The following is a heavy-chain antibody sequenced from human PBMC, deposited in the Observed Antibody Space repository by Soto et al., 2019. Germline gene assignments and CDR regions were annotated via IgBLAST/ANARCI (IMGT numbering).Heavy chain of an antibody. Sequence: QVQLVQSGGEVKKPGASVKVSCKASGYRFSRYGINWVRQAPGQGLEWMGWISTYDGNTQYAPKFQGRVSMTIDTSTTTAYLELRSLTSDDTDVYYCARDEEDANLMIVVLPGDYWGHGTLVSVSS. J-gene: IGHJ4*01. CDR1: GYRFSRYG. CDR3: ARDEEDANLMIVVLPGDY. V-gene: IGHV1-18*01. CDR2: ISTYDGNT. D-gene: IGHD3-16*01.